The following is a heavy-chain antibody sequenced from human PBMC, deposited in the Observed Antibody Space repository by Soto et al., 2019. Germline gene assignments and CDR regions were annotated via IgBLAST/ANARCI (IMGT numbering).Heavy chain of an antibody. D-gene: IGHD2-2*01. CDR3: ARGHFVVIPPANSRIDY. CDR1: GYNFSNQY. CDR2: INPSGGST. V-gene: IGHV1-46*01. Sequence: ASVKVSSKGYGYNFSNQYSHGVGQVPGQRLEWMGVINPSGGSTHFAQKFQGRVTMTRVTSTSTVFMEVSSLRSEDTDVYYCARGHFVVIPPANSRIDYWGQGTLVTVSS. J-gene: IGHJ4*02.